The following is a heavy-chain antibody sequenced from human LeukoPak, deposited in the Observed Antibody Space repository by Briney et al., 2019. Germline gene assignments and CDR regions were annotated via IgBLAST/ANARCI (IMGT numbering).Heavy chain of an antibody. D-gene: IGHD2-15*01. Sequence: GGSLRLSCAASGFTVSNNYMSWVRQAPGKGLEWVSVIYSGDNTYYVESVKGRFTISRDNSKNTLFLQMNRLRAEDTAVYYCARDGEGISGPDAFDIWGQGTMVTVSS. V-gene: IGHV3-66*02. J-gene: IGHJ3*02. CDR2: IYSGDNT. CDR1: GFTVSNNY. CDR3: ARDGEGISGPDAFDI.